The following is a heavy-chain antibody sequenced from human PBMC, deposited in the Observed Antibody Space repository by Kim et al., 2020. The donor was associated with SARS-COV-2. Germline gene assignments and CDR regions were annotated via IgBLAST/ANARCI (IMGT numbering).Heavy chain of an antibody. Sequence: SETLSLTCTVSGGSISSYYWSWIRQPPGKGLEWIGYIYYTGNTNYNPSLKSRVTISVDTSKNQFSLKLGSVTAADTAVYYCARGGGYYYDSSGHPEYFFDYWGQGTLVTVSS. CDR3: ARGGGYYYDSSGHPEYFFDY. CDR2: IYYTGNT. V-gene: IGHV4-59*13. J-gene: IGHJ4*02. D-gene: IGHD3-22*01. CDR1: GGSISSYY.